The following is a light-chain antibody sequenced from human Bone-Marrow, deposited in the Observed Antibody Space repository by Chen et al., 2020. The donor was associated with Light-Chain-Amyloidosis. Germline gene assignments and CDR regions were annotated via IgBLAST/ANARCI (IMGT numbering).Light chain of an antibody. J-gene: IGLJ1*01. CDR1: SSDVGGDNH. CDR2: EVT. Sequence: QSALTQPASVSGSPGQSITISCTGTSSDVGGDNHVSWYQQHPDKAPTLMIYEVTNRPSWVPDRFSGSKSDNTASLTISGLQTEDDADYFCSSYTITNTLVFGSGTRVTVL. CDR3: SSYTITNTLV. V-gene: IGLV2-14*01.